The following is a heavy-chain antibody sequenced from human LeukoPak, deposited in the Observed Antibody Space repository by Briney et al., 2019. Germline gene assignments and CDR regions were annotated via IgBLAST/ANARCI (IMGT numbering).Heavy chain of an antibody. CDR3: AKSEGSVSYPLLLGYCYYMDV. J-gene: IGHJ6*03. Sequence: GGSLRLSCAASGFTFSDYHVSWIRQAPGQGLERVSYISGSGSTIYYADSVKGRFTIYRDNAKNSLYLQMNSLRAEDTAVYYCAKSEGSVSYPLLLGYCYYMDVWAKGTTVCVSS. CDR1: GFTFSDYH. V-gene: IGHV3-11*01. D-gene: IGHD1-26*01. CDR2: ISGSGSTI.